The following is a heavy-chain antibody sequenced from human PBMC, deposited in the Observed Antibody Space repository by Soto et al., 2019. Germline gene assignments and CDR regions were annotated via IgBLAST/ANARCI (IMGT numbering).Heavy chain of an antibody. J-gene: IGHJ4*02. Sequence: PGGSLRLSCAASGFTFSSYGMHWVRQAPGKGLEWVAVIWYDGSNKYYADSVKGRFTISRDNSKNTLYLQMNSLSAEDTAVSYCARGPRYCSGGSFYPGFVVCWGQGSFVPGSS. D-gene: IGHD2-15*01. CDR3: ARGPRYCSGGSFYPGFVVC. V-gene: IGHV3-33*01. CDR1: GFTFSSYG. CDR2: IWYDGSNK.